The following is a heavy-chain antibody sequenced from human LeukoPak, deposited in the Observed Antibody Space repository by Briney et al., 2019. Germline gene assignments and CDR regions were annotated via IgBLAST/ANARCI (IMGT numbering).Heavy chain of an antibody. CDR2: IYYSGST. Sequence: SQTLSLTCTVSGGSISSGDYYWSWIRQPPGKGLEWIGYIYYSGSTYYNPSLKSRVTISVDTSKNQFSLKLSSVTAADTAVYYCARDRPGGSSLDYWGQGTLVTVSS. J-gene: IGHJ4*02. CDR3: ARDRPGGSSLDY. CDR1: GGSISSGDYY. D-gene: IGHD6-13*01. V-gene: IGHV4-30-4*01.